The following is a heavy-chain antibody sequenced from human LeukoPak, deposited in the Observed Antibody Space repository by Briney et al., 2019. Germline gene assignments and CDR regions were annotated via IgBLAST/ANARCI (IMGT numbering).Heavy chain of an antibody. D-gene: IGHD3-22*01. Sequence: GASVKVSCKASGYTFTSYGISWVRQAPGQGLEWMGWISAYNGNTNYAQKLQGRVTMTTDTSTSTAYMELRSLRSDDTAVYYCARDQERYYDSSGYYWNYWGQGTLVTVSS. CDR2: ISAYNGNT. CDR3: ARDQERYYDSSGYYWNY. CDR1: GYTFTSYG. V-gene: IGHV1-18*01. J-gene: IGHJ4*02.